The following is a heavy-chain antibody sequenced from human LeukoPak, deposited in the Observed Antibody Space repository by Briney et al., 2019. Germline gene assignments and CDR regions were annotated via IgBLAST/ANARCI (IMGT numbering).Heavy chain of an antibody. CDR3: AMHGYYDSSGYY. D-gene: IGHD3-22*01. V-gene: IGHV5-51*01. J-gene: IGHJ4*02. CDR1: GYSFTSYW. CDR2: LYPGDSDT. Sequence: LGESLKISCKGSGYSFTSYWIGWVPQMPGKGLEWMGILYPGDSDTRYSPSFQGQVNISADKSISTAYQQWSSLKASDTAMYYCAMHGYYDSSGYYWGQGTLVTVSS.